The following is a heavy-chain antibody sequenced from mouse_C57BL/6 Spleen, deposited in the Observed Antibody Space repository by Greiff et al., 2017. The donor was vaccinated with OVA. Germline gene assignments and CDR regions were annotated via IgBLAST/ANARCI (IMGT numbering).Heavy chain of an antibody. J-gene: IGHJ2*01. CDR3: ARDSSGPFDY. CDR2: INPSTGGT. V-gene: IGHV1-42*01. Sequence: VQLQQSGPELVKPGASVKISCKASGYSFTGYYMNWVKQSPKKSLEWIGEINPSTGGTTYNQKFKAKATLTVDKSSSTAYMQLKSLTSEDSAVYYCARDSSGPFDYWGQGTTLTVSS. CDR1: GYSFTGYY. D-gene: IGHD3-2*02.